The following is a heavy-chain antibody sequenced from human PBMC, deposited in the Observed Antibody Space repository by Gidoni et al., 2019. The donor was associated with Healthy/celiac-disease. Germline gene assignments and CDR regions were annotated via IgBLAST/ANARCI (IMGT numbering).Heavy chain of an antibody. D-gene: IGHD1-26*01. Sequence: QVQLVQSGAEVQKPGSSVKVSCKASGGTFSSYAISGVRQAPGQGLEWMGGIIPIFGTANYAQKFQGRVTITADESTSTAYMELSSLRSEDTAVYYCARSEVGAPSLYYYGMDVWGQGTTVTVSS. CDR1: GGTFSSYA. V-gene: IGHV1-69*01. CDR3: ARSEVGAPSLYYYGMDV. CDR2: IIPIFGTA. J-gene: IGHJ6*02.